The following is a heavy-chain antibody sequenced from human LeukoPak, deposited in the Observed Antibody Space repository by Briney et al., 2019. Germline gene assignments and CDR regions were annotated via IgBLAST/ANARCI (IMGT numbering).Heavy chain of an antibody. D-gene: IGHD3-9*01. Sequence: ASVKVSCKASGYTFTSYGISWVRQAPGQGLEWMGWISAYNGSTNYAQKLQGRVTMTTDTSTSTAYMELRSLRSDDTAVYYCARGILYDILTGYATEFDYWGQGTLVTVSS. CDR3: ARGILYDILTGYATEFDY. CDR1: GYTFTSYG. V-gene: IGHV1-18*01. CDR2: ISAYNGST. J-gene: IGHJ4*02.